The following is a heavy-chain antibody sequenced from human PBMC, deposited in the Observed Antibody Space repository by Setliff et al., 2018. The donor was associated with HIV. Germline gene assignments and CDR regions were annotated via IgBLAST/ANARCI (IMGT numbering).Heavy chain of an antibody. D-gene: IGHD2-15*01. J-gene: IGHJ6*03. CDR1: GFTFSSHN. V-gene: IGHV3-21*01. Sequence: LRLSCVVSGFTFSSHNMNWVRQAPGKGLEWVSSISSGSSYKYYIDSVRGRFTVSRANAKNSLYLQMNSLRAEDTAVYYCARDVVEVSYDYYYYMDVWGKGTTVTVSS. CDR2: ISSGSSYK. CDR3: ARDVVEVSYDYYYYMDV.